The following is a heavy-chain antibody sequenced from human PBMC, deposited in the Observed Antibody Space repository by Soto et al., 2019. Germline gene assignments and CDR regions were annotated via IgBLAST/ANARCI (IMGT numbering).Heavy chain of an antibody. CDR3: ARDPSYSSSWYLDY. D-gene: IGHD6-13*01. CDR1: GFTFSSYA. V-gene: IGHV3-23*01. J-gene: IGHJ4*02. Sequence: PGGSLRLSCAASGFTFSSYAMSWVRQAPGKGLEWVSAISGSGGSTYYADSVKGRFTISRDNAKNTLYLQMNSLRAEDTAVYYCARDPSYSSSWYLDYWGQGTLVTVSS. CDR2: ISGSGGST.